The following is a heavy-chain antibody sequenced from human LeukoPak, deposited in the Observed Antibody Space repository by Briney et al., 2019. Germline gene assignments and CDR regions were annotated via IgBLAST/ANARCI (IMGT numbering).Heavy chain of an antibody. V-gene: IGHV1-2*02. CDR2: INPKSGGT. D-gene: IGHD2-2*02. Sequence: VKVSCKASGYTFTGYYMHWVRQAPGQGLEWMGWINPKSGGTNYAQKFQGRVTMTRDTSISTAYMELSRLRSDDTAVYYCARAQVCSTTSCYSYFDYWGQGTLVTVSS. CDR3: ARAQVCSTTSCYSYFDY. CDR1: GYTFTGYY. J-gene: IGHJ4*02.